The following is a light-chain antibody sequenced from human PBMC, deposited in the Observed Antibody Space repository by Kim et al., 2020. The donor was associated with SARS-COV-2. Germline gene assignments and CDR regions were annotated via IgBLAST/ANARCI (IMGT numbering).Light chain of an antibody. CDR2: DVS. V-gene: IGKV3-11*01. CDR1: QSVSSY. J-gene: IGKJ3*01. Sequence: ATPSLSPGERATLSCRASQSVSSYLAWYQQKPGQAPRLLIYDVSNRATAVPARFSGYGSGTDFTLTISSLEPEDFAVYYCQQRETFGPGTKVDIK. CDR3: QQRET.